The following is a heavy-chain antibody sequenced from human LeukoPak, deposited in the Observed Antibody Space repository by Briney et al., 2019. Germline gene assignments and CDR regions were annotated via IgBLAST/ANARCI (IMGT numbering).Heavy chain of an antibody. D-gene: IGHD3-22*01. V-gene: IGHV4-31*03. Sequence: PSETLSLTCTVSGGSISSGGYYWSWIRQHPGKGLEWIGNIYYSGSTYYNPSLKSRVTISVDTSKNQFSLKLSSVTAADTAVYYCARVPTYYYDSSGYIFDYWGQGTLVTVSS. CDR3: ARVPTYYYDSSGYIFDY. CDR2: IYYSGST. J-gene: IGHJ4*02. CDR1: GGSISSGGYY.